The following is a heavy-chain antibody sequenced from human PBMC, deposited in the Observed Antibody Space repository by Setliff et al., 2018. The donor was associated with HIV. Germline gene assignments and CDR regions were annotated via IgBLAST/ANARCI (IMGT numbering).Heavy chain of an antibody. V-gene: IGHV3-20*04. CDR3: ARGKEQWLVGTEYFQH. Sequence: PGGSLRLSCAASGFTFDDYGMSWVRQAPGKGLEWVSGINWTGGSTGYADSVKGRFTIFRDNAKNSLYLQMNSLRAEDTAVYYCARGKEQWLVGTEYFQHWGQGTLVTVSS. D-gene: IGHD6-19*01. J-gene: IGHJ1*01. CDR2: INWTGGST. CDR1: GFTFDDYG.